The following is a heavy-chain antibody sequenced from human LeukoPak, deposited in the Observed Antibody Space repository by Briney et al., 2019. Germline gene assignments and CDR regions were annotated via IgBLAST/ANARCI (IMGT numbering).Heavy chain of an antibody. D-gene: IGHD3-22*01. Sequence: GGSLRLSCAASGFTFSSYAMHWVRQAPGKGLEWVAVIPYDGSNKYYADSVKGRFTISRDNSKNTLYLQMNSLRVEDTAVYYCARDPVKNYYDSSGYPPPLDYWGQGTLVTVSS. V-gene: IGHV3-30*01. J-gene: IGHJ4*02. CDR1: GFTFSSYA. CDR2: IPYDGSNK. CDR3: ARDPVKNYYDSSGYPPPLDY.